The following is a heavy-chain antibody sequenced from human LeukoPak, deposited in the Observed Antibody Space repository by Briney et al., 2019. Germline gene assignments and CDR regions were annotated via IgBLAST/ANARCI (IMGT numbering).Heavy chain of an antibody. D-gene: IGHD6-19*01. CDR2: TYYSGNP. CDR1: GGSLNSYY. Sequence: SETLSLTCAVSGGSLNSYYWSWIRQPPGKGLEWIGYTYYSGNPNYNPSLKSRVTISVDTSKSQFSLNLTSVTAADTAVYYCARVRYSSGWYDYWGQGTLVTVSS. J-gene: IGHJ4*02. CDR3: ARVRYSSGWYDY. V-gene: IGHV4-59*08.